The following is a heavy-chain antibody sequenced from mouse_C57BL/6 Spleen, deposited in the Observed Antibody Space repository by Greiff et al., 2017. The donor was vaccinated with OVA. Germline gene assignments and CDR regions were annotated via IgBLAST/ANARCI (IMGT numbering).Heavy chain of an antibody. V-gene: IGHV5-17*01. D-gene: IGHD3-2*02. J-gene: IGHJ2*01. CDR1: GFTFSDYG. CDR2: ISSGSSTI. Sequence: EVQVVESGGGLVKPGGSLKLSCAASGFTFSDYGMHWVRQAPEKGLEWVAYISSGSSTIYYADTVKGRFTISRDNAKNTLVLQMTSLRSEDTAMYYCARKGSSGYVGYFDYWGQGTTLTVSS. CDR3: ARKGSSGYVGYFDY.